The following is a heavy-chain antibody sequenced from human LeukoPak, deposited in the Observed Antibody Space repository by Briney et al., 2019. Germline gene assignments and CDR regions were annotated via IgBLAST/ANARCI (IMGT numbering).Heavy chain of an antibody. V-gene: IGHV3-30*04. CDR3: ARVSGGYSYGYPSDY. J-gene: IGHJ4*02. D-gene: IGHD5-18*01. CDR1: GFTFSSYA. Sequence: GGSLRLSWPASGFTFSSYAMHWVRQAPGKGLEWVAVISYDGSNKYYADSVKGRFPISRDNSKNPLYLQMNSLRAEDTAVYYCARVSGGYSYGYPSDYWGQGTLVTVSS. CDR2: ISYDGSNK.